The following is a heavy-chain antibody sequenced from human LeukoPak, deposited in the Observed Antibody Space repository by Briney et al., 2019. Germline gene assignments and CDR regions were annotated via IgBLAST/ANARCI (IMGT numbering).Heavy chain of an antibody. CDR1: GGSFSGYY. V-gene: IGHV4-34*01. J-gene: IGHJ6*02. D-gene: IGHD6-13*01. CDR3: ARGQARSHSTRYYYYGMDV. Sequence: SETLSLTYAVYGGSFSGYYWSWIRQPPGKGLEWIGEINHSGSTNYNPSLKSRVTISVDTSKNQFSLKLSSVTAADTAVYYCARGQARSHSTRYYYYGMDVWGQGTTVTVSS. CDR2: INHSGST.